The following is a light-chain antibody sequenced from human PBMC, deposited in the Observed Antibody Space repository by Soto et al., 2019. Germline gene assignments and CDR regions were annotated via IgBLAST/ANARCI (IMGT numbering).Light chain of an antibody. J-gene: IGKJ1*01. CDR2: GAS. V-gene: IGKV3-20*01. CDR3: QQFGSSSWT. Sequence: EIVLTQSPGTLSLSPGERATLSCRASQSVSSNYLAWYQQKPGQAPRVLIYGASSRATGIPDRFSGSGSGTDFTLTISRLEPDDFAVYYCQQFGSSSWTFGQGTKVEIK. CDR1: QSVSSNY.